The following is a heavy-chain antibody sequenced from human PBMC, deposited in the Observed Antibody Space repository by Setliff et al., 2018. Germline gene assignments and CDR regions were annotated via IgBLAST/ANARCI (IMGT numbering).Heavy chain of an antibody. D-gene: IGHD1-26*01. V-gene: IGHV3-11*04. CDR3: AREVVGAPSAFDI. Sequence: GGSLRLSCAASGSTFSYYYMTWIRQAPGKGLEWVSYISRGGNTIYYADSVKGRFTISRDNARDSLFLQMNTLRAEDTAVYYCAREVVGAPSAFDIWGQGTMVTVSS. CDR2: ISRGGNTI. CDR1: GSTFSYYY. J-gene: IGHJ3*02.